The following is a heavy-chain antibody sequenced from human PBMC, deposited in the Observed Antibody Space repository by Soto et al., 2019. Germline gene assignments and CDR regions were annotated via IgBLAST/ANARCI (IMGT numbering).Heavy chain of an antibody. Sequence: GASVKVSCKASGYTFTYRYRHWVRQAPGQALEWMGWITPFNGNTNYAQKFQDRVTITRDRSMSTAYMELSRLRSEDTAMYYCASRDAVDGGFDLLGRRTLVTVCS. CDR3: ASRDAVDGGFDL. J-gene: IGHJ2*01. V-gene: IGHV1-45*02. CDR2: ITPFNGNT. CDR1: GYTFTYRY. D-gene: IGHD6-19*01.